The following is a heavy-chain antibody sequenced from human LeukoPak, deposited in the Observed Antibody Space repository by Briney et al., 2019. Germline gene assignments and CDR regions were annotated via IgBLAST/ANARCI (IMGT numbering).Heavy chain of an antibody. J-gene: IGHJ4*02. Sequence: AETLSLTCAVYGGSFSGYYWRWTRQPPGRGVEWIGEINQRGSPNQNPPLKSRVSISADTSTNQLSLKLSSVTAAGTAVYYCARGRSRYSPFSGDYWGQGTLVTVSS. D-gene: IGHD5-18*01. CDR3: ARGRSRYSPFSGDY. CDR1: GGSFSGYY. CDR2: INQRGSP. V-gene: IGHV4-34*01.